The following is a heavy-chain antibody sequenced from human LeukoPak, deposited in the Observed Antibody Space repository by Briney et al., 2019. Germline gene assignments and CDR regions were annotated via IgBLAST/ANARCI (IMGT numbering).Heavy chain of an antibody. CDR3: ARVVRRADYYDSSGYFDY. CDR1: GGSISSYY. V-gene: IGHV4-59*12. D-gene: IGHD3-22*01. CDR2: IYHSGST. J-gene: IGHJ4*02. Sequence: PSETLSLTCTVSGGSISSYYWSWIRQPPGKGLEWIGYIYHSGSTYYNPSLKSRVTISVDRSKNQFSLKLSSVTAADTAVYYCARVVRRADYYDSSGYFDYWGQGTLVTVSS.